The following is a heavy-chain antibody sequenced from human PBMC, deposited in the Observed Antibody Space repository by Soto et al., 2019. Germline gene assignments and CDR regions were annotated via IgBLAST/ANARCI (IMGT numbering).Heavy chain of an antibody. V-gene: IGHV3-23*01. D-gene: IGHD1-7*01. CDR3: AKRPLELHMYDY. CDR1: GFIFRNYV. CDR2: IIGSGGAT. J-gene: IGHJ4*02. Sequence: EVQLSESGGGLVQPGGSLRLSCTASGFIFRNYVMTLVRQAPGKGLGWVSSIIGSGGATYYPDSVKGRFTISSDNSKNPLFLQINNLRAEDTAVYYCAKRPLELHMYDYWGQGTLVTVSS.